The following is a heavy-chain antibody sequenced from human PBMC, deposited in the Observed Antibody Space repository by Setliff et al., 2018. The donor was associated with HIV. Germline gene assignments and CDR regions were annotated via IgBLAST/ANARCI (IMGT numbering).Heavy chain of an antibody. Sequence: SETLSLTCTVSGGSISSYYWSWIRQPPGKGLEWLGHIYSSGSTNYSPSLKSRVTISVDTSKNQFSLKLSSVTAADTAVYFCARGRGSSSSWPIDYWGQGTLVTVSS. CDR1: GGSISSYY. V-gene: IGHV4-59*12. J-gene: IGHJ4*02. CDR2: IYSSGST. CDR3: ARGRGSSSSWPIDY. D-gene: IGHD6-13*01.